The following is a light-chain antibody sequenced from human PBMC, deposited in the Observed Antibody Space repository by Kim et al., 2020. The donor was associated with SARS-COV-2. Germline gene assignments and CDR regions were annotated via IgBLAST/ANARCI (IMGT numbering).Light chain of an antibody. CDR3: VAWEDSLNGGV. CDR1: NSNIGRNS. CDR2: RND. V-gene: IGLV1-47*01. J-gene: IGLJ2*01. Sequence: GTTGTLSCSGRNSNIGRNSVYWYQQFPGTAPKLLIYRNDKRPSGVPDRFSGSESGTSASLAISGLRSEDEADYYCVAWEDSLNGGVFGGGTQLTV.